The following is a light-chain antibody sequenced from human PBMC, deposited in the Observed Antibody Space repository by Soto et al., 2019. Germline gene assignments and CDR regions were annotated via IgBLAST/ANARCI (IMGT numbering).Light chain of an antibody. V-gene: IGKV1-5*03. J-gene: IGKJ3*01. CDR2: KAS. CDR1: QSISTW. CDR3: QHYSSYPFT. Sequence: DIQMTQSPSTLSGSVGDRVSITCRASQSISTWLAWYQQKPGKAPKLLISKASSLESGVPSRLSGSGSGTEFTLTISSLQPDDFGTYFCQHYSSYPFTFGPGTKV.